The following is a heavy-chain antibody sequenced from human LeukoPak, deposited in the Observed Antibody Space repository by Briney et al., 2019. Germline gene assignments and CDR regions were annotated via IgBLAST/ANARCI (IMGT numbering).Heavy chain of an antibody. CDR1: GGSISSGGYS. CDR3: ARVPWTGYSSSYGAFDI. CDR2: IYHSGST. J-gene: IGHJ3*02. D-gene: IGHD6-13*01. V-gene: IGHV4-30-2*01. Sequence: SQTLSLTCAVSGGSISSGGYSWSWIRQPPGKGLEWIGYIYHSGSTYYNPSLKSRVTISVDRSKNQFSLKLSSVTAAVTAVYYCARVPWTGYSSSYGAFDIWGQGTMVTVSS.